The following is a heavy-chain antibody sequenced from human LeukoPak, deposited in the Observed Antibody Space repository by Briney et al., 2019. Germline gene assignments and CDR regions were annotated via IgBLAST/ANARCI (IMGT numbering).Heavy chain of an antibody. CDR2: IHGDGTFT. V-gene: IGHV3-74*01. Sequence: GGSLRLSCAASGFTFSTYWMHWVRQAPGKGLVWVSRIHGDGTFTTSADSVKGRFTISRDNAQNMVYLRMNSLRVEDTAVYYCARDLVLGSGSYGQWGQGTPVTVSS. D-gene: IGHD3-10*01. CDR3: ARDLVLGSGSYGQ. J-gene: IGHJ4*02. CDR1: GFTFSTYW.